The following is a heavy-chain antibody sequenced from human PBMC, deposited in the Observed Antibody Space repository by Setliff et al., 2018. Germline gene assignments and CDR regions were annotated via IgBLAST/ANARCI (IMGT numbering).Heavy chain of an antibody. CDR3: ARLALTGYDSSGYYYALDYYYYMDV. CDR2: ISTSSSTI. CDR1: GFTFSSHG. V-gene: IGHV3-48*01. J-gene: IGHJ6*03. D-gene: IGHD3-22*01. Sequence: GGSLRLSCVASGFTFSSHGMTWVRLAPGKGLEWISYISTSSSTIYNADSVKGRFTISRDNANHSLYLQMNSLRAEDTAVYYCARLALTGYDSSGYYYALDYYYYMDVWGKGTKVTVSS.